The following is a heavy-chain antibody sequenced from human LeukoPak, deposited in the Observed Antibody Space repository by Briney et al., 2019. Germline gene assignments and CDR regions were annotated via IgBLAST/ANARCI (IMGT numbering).Heavy chain of an antibody. Sequence: ASVKVSCTASGYTFTSYDISWVRQATGQGLEWMGWMNPNSGNTGYAQKFQGRVTITRNTSISTAYMELSSLRSEDTAVYYCARFRDCGGDCYPAGFDYWGQGTLVTVSS. V-gene: IGHV1-8*03. CDR3: ARFRDCGGDCYPAGFDY. J-gene: IGHJ4*02. CDR2: MNPNSGNT. CDR1: GYTFTSYD. D-gene: IGHD2-21*02.